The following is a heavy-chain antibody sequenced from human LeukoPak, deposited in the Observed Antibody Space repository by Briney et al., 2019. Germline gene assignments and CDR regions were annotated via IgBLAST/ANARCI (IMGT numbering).Heavy chain of an antibody. CDR3: ARDSGFGELYGYYYYMDV. D-gene: IGHD3-10*01. Sequence: GASVKVSCKASGGTFSSYTIGWVRQAPGQGLEWMGGIIPVFDTPNYAQKFQGRVTITADESTSTAYMELSSLRSEDTAVYFCARDSGFGELYGYYYYMDVWGKGTTVTISS. J-gene: IGHJ6*03. V-gene: IGHV1-69*13. CDR1: GGTFSSYT. CDR2: IIPVFDTP.